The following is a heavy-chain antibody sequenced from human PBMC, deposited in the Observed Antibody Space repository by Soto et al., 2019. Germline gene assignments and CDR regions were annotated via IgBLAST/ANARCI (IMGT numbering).Heavy chain of an antibody. D-gene: IGHD2-2*01. CDR2: IEHSGSS. CDR1: GGFISSGDYY. J-gene: IGHJ6*03. Sequence: QVQLQASGPGLVKPSQTLSLTCTVSGGFISSGDYYWNWIRKIPGKGLEWIGYIEHSGSSFYNPSLKGRVALALDTSKYQFSLKLNSVTAADTAVYYCAREVVPAPVDFYYYYIDFWGKGTTVTVSS. CDR3: AREVVPAPVDFYYYYIDF. V-gene: IGHV4-31*03.